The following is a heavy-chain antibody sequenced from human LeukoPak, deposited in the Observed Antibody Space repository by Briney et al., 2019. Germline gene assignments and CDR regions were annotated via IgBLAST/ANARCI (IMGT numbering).Heavy chain of an antibody. CDR1: GFTFSSYA. Sequence: GGSLRLSCAASGFTFSSYAMSWVRQAPGKGLEWVSAISGSGGSTYYADSVKGRFTISRDNSKNTLYLQMNSLRAEDTAVYYCARVSDYGDYVSAFDIWGQGTMVTVSS. J-gene: IGHJ3*02. V-gene: IGHV3-23*01. D-gene: IGHD4-17*01. CDR3: ARVSDYGDYVSAFDI. CDR2: ISGSGGST.